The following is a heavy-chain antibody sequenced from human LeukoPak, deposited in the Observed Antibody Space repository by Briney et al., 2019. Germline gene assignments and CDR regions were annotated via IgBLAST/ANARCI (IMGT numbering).Heavy chain of an antibody. Sequence: GGSLRLSCAASGFTFHRYAMSWVRQAPGRGLEWDSAISGSGDTTYYADTVKGRFTISRDNSKNTLYLQMNSLRAEDTAIYYCAKDHFGSAVTGLFDYWGQGTLVTVSS. CDR1: GFTFHRYA. CDR2: ISGSGDTT. CDR3: AKDHFGSAVTGLFDY. J-gene: IGHJ4*02. V-gene: IGHV3-23*01. D-gene: IGHD3-10*01.